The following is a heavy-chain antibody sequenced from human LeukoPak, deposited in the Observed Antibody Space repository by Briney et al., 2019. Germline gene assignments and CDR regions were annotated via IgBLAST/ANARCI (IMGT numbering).Heavy chain of an antibody. J-gene: IGHJ4*02. CDR1: GFTVSSNY. V-gene: IGHV3-66*02. Sequence: GSLRLSCAASGFTVSSNYMSWVRQAPGKGLEWVPVIYSGGSTYYADSVKGRVTISRDNSKNTLYLQMNSLRAEDTAVYYCASAKSDCSSTSCPLDYWGQGTLVTVSS. CDR2: IYSGGST. CDR3: ASAKSDCSSTSCPLDY. D-gene: IGHD2-2*01.